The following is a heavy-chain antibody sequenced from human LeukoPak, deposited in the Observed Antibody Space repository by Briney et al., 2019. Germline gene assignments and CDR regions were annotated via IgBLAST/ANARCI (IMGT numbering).Heavy chain of an antibody. V-gene: IGHV3-23*01. J-gene: IGHJ5*02. Sequence: GGSLRLSCAASGFTFTGYSMSWVGQAPGKGLEWVSAISGSRGSTYSADSEKGRFTISRDNSKNTLYLQMNSLRAEETVLYYCATDPADWIYLGGQGTLVTVSS. CDR2: ISGSRGST. CDR1: GFTFTGYS. CDR3: ATDPADWIYL.